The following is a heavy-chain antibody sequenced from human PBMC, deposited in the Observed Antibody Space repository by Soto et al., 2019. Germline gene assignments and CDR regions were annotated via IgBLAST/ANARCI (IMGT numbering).Heavy chain of an antibody. D-gene: IGHD3-10*01. CDR3: AICAYGLYTFGLDV. V-gene: IGHV4-4*02. Sequence: QVQLQESGPGLVKPSGTLSLTCAVSGGSISTHHWWSWVRQPPGKGLERIGEIFHGGSINYNPSLKGRVTISMDKSENQFSLMLSSLTAADTAVYYCAICAYGLYTFGLDVWGQGTTVTVSS. J-gene: IGHJ6*02. CDR1: GGSISTHHW. CDR2: IFHGGSI.